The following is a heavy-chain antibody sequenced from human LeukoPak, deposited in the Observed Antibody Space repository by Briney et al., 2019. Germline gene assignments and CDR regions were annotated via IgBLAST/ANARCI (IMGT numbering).Heavy chain of an antibody. CDR3: ATYWGKFT. CDR1: GLTSTTYW. J-gene: IGHJ4*02. D-gene: IGHD3-16*01. CDR2: IQQDGSTK. Sequence: PGGSLRFSCAASGLTSTTYWMSWVRQAPGMGLEWVANIQQDGSTKYYVDSVKGRFALSRDNVENLLHLQMNDLRVEDTAVYYCATYWGKFTWGQGILVTVSS. V-gene: IGHV3-7*01.